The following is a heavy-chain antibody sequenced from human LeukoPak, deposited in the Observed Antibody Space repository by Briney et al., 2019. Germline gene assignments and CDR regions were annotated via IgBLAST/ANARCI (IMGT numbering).Heavy chain of an antibody. V-gene: IGHV1-18*01. CDR2: ISAYNGST. Sequence: ASVKVSCKASGYTFTSYGISWVRQAPGQVLEWMGWISAYNGSTNYARKLQGRVTMTTDTSTSTAYMELRSLRSDDTAVYYCARDDYVWGSYRCDYWGQGTLVTVSS. CDR3: ARDDYVWGSYRCDY. CDR1: GYTFTSYG. J-gene: IGHJ4*02. D-gene: IGHD3-16*01.